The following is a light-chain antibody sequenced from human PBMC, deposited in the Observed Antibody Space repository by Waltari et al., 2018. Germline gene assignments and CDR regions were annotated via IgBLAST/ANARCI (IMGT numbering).Light chain of an antibody. CDR1: SGHNNYP. CDR2: VNSDGRH. V-gene: IGLV4-69*01. J-gene: IGLJ3*02. Sequence: QLMLTQSPSASASLGASVKLTCTLSSGHNNYPIAWHQKQPEKGPRYLMTVNSDGRHSKGDGFPVRVSGSGSGAERYRTISSLHSEDETDYDCQTGGFGIWLFGGGTKLTVL. CDR3: QTGGFGIWL.